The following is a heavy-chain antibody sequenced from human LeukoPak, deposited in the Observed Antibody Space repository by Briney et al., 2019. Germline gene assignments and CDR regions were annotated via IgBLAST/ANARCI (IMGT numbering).Heavy chain of an antibody. Sequence: GESLKISCKDSGYNFTSYWIGWVHQMPGKGLEWMGIIYSGDSDTRYSPSFQGQVTISADKSISTAYLQWSSLKASDTAMYYCARQVGYDFDYWGQGTLVTVSS. V-gene: IGHV5-51*07. CDR2: IYSGDSDT. CDR3: ARQVGYDFDY. D-gene: IGHD5-12*01. CDR1: GYNFTSYW. J-gene: IGHJ4*02.